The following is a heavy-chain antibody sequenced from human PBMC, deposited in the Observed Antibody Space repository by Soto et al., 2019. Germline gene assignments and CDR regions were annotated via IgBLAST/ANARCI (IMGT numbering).Heavy chain of an antibody. V-gene: IGHV4-34*01. CDR2: INHSGST. CDR3: ARLGTRY. CDR1: GGSFSGYY. D-gene: IGHD1-1*01. J-gene: IGHJ4*02. Sequence: SETLSLTCAVYGGSFSGYYWSWIRQPPGKGLEWIGEINHSGSTNYNPSLKSRVTISVDTSKNQFSLKLSSVTAADTAVYYCARLGTRYWGQGTLVTVSS.